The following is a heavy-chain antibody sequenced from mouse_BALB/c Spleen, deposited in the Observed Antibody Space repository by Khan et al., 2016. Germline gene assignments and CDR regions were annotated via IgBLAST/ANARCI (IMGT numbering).Heavy chain of an antibody. V-gene: IGHV1-15*01. D-gene: IGHD2-1*01. CDR1: GYTFSDYE. CDR3: TRKGVFYGNYDFDS. J-gene: IGHJ2*01. Sequence: VQLQESGAELVRPGASVTLSCKASGYTFSDYEMHWVKQTPVHGLQWIGSIDPETGGTAYNQKFKGQATLTAGRSSRTSYMELRSLTSEDSAVYYCTRKGVFYGNYDFDSWGQGTTLTVSS. CDR2: IDPETGGT.